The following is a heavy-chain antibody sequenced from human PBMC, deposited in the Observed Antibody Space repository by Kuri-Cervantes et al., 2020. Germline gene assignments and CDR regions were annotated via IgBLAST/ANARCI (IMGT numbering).Heavy chain of an antibody. CDR1: GFTVSSNY. J-gene: IGHJ4*02. CDR2: IYSCGST. CDR3: ANHCSGGSCYDY. D-gene: IGHD2-15*01. Sequence: GGSLRLSCAASGFTVSSNYMSWVRQAPGKGLEWVSVIYSCGSTYYADSVKGRFTISRDNAKNSLYLQMNSLRAEDTAVYYCANHCSGGSCYDYWGQGTLVTVSS. V-gene: IGHV3-66*03.